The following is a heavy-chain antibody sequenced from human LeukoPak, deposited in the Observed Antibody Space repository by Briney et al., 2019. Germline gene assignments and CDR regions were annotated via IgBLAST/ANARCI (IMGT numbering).Heavy chain of an antibody. D-gene: IGHD3-10*01. CDR2: VSSTGGDK. Sequence: GGSLRLSCTGSGVTFEDYYLSWIRQAPGKGLEWISYVSSTGGDKFYADPVKGRFTISRDNSRNSVYMKMNDLVAEDTAFYYCARGENGSFDHLGQGTLVIVSS. CDR3: ARGENGSFDH. V-gene: IGHV3-11*01. CDR1: GVTFEDYY. J-gene: IGHJ5*02.